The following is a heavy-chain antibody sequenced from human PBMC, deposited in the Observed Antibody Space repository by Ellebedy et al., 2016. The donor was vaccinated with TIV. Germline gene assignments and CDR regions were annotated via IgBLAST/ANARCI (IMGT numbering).Heavy chain of an antibody. CDR1: GFTVSNNY. CDR2: IYSGGST. CDR3: ARGVLSCY. J-gene: IGHJ4*02. V-gene: IGHV3-53*01. Sequence: PGGSLRLSCAASGFTVSNNYISWVRQAPGKGLEWVSVIYSGGSTSYADSVKGRFTISRDNSKNTVYLQMNSLIADDTAVYYCARGVLSCYWGQGTLVTFSS. D-gene: IGHD2/OR15-2a*01.